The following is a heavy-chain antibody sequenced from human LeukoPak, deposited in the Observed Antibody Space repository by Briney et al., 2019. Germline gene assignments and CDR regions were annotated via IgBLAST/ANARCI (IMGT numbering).Heavy chain of an antibody. CDR3: AKVDCSSTSCYMADYYYYYMDV. D-gene: IGHD2-2*02. V-gene: IGHV3-23*01. CDR1: GFTFSSYA. Sequence: PGGSLRLSCAASGFTFSSYAMSWVRQAPGKGLEWVSAISGSGGSTYYADSVKGRFTISRDNSKNTLYLQMNSLRAEDTAVYYCAKVDCSSTSCYMADYYYYYMDVWGKGTTVTVSS. CDR2: ISGSGGST. J-gene: IGHJ6*03.